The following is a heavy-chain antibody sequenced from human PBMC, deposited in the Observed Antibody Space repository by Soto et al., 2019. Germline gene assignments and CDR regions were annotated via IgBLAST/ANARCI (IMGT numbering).Heavy chain of an antibody. J-gene: IGHJ4*02. CDR1: GFTFSKFA. D-gene: IGHD3-22*01. CDR2: IVVGSGKT. CDR3: ASSSYYDSGVYFALDY. Sequence: SVKVSCKTSGFTFSKFAVQWVRQARGQGPEWIGWIVVGSGKTDYAQKFRERVTMTRDMSTTTAYLELSSLKSEDQAVYYCASSSYYDSGVYFALDYGGQEPQVT. V-gene: IGHV1-58*01.